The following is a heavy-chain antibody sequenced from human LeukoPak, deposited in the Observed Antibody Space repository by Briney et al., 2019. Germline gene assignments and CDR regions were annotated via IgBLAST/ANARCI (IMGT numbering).Heavy chain of an antibody. CDR3: AREMVVTAYYFDY. CDR1: GGSISSSSYY. J-gene: IGHJ4*02. V-gene: IGHV4-39*07. Sequence: PSETLSLTCTVSGGSISSSSYYWGWIRQPPGKGLEWIGSIYHSGSTYYNPSLKSRVTISVDTSKNQFSLKLSSVTAADTAVYYCAREMVVTAYYFDYWGQGTLVTVSS. CDR2: IYHSGST. D-gene: IGHD2-21*02.